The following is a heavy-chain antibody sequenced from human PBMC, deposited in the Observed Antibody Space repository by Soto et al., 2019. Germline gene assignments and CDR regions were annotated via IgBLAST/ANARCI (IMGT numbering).Heavy chain of an antibody. Sequence: PSXTLSCACTFSGASVSTGAYYWGWVRQRPGRGLEWIGYVYESGYTYYNMSLKSRLTISLDRSNNQFSLGLTSVTAADTAVYYCVRALRHTAMVYPWFDYWGQGTLVTVSS. D-gene: IGHD5-18*01. J-gene: IGHJ5*01. CDR3: VRALRHTAMVYPWFDY. CDR1: GASVSTGAYY. CDR2: VYESGYT. V-gene: IGHV4-31*03.